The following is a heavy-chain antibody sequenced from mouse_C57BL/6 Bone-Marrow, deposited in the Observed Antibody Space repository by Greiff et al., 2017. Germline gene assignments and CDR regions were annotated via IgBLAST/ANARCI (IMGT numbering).Heavy chain of an antibody. D-gene: IGHD4-1*01. CDR1: GYTFTSYW. Sequence: QVQLQQPGAELVMPGASVKLSCKASGYTFTSYWMHWVKQRPGQGLEWIGEIDPSDSYTNHNQKFKGKSTLTVDKSSSTAYMQLSSLTSEDSAVYYCARTGFDYWGQGTTLTVSS. CDR2: IDPSDSYT. J-gene: IGHJ2*01. V-gene: IGHV1-69*01. CDR3: ARTGFDY.